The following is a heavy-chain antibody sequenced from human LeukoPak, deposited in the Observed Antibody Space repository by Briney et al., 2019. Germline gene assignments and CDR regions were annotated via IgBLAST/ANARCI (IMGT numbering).Heavy chain of an antibody. CDR1: GFTFSSYA. V-gene: IGHV3-30-3*01. CDR3: AGFPIVVVVAATQDY. D-gene: IGHD2-15*01. CDR2: ISYDGSNK. Sequence: GGSLRLSGAASGFTFSSYAMHWVRQAPGKGLEWVAVISYDGSNKYYADSVKGRFTISRDNSKNTLYLQMNSLRAEDTAVYYCAGFPIVVVVAATQDYWGQGTLVTVSS. J-gene: IGHJ4*02.